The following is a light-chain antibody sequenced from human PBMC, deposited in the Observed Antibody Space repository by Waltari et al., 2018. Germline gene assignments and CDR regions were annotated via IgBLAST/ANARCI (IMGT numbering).Light chain of an antibody. V-gene: IGKV3-20*01. Sequence: EIVLTQSPGSLSLSPGERATLSCRASQSVSSNYLAWYQQKPGQAPRLLIYGASTRATGIPDRFSGSGSETDFTLTITRLEPEECAVYYCQQYASSPLTFGGGTKVEIK. CDR1: QSVSSNY. CDR3: QQYASSPLT. J-gene: IGKJ4*01. CDR2: GAS.